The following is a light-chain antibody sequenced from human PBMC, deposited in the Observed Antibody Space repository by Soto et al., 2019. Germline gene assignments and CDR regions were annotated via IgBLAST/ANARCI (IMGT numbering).Light chain of an antibody. J-gene: IGLJ2*01. CDR2: DVS. CDR1: SSDVGGYNY. CDR3: SSYTSSSTLGV. Sequence: QSALTQPASVSGSPRQSITISCTGTSSDVGGYNYVSWYQQHPGKAPKLMIYDVSNRPSGVSNRFSGSKSGNTASLTISGLQAEDEPDYYCSSYTSSSTLGVFGGGTKLTVL. V-gene: IGLV2-14*01.